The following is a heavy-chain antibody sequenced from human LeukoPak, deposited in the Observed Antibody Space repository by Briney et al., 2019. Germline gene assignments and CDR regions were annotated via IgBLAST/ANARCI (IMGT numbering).Heavy chain of an antibody. CDR2: INHSGST. CDR1: GGSFSGYY. J-gene: IGHJ4*02. Sequence: SETLSLTCAVYGGSFSGYYWSWIRQPPGKGLEWIGEINHSGSTNYNPSLKSRVTISVGTSKNQFSLKLSSVTAADTAVYYCARGRRVGITMIVVVSHFDYWGQGTLVTVSS. V-gene: IGHV4-34*01. D-gene: IGHD3-22*01. CDR3: ARGRRVGITMIVVVSHFDY.